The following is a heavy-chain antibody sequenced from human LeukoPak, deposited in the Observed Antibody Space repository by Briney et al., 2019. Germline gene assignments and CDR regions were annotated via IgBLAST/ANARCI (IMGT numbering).Heavy chain of an antibody. CDR1: GFTFSSYG. D-gene: IGHD1-14*01. CDR2: IWFDCSKK. V-gene: IGHV3-33*01. J-gene: IGHJ4*02. CDR3: AREILGGFNPGAY. Sequence: TGGSLRLSCAASGFTFSSYGMHWLRQAPGKGLEWVALIWFDCSKKYYVDSVKGRFTISRDNSQYTLYLQMNNLRPENTAVYYCAREILGGFNPGAYWGQGTLVTVSS.